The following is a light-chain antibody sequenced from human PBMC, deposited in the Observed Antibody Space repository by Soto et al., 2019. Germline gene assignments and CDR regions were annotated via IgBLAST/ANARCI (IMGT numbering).Light chain of an antibody. CDR1: SSDVGGYNY. CDR3: SSYGSTSTRYV. CDR2: EVS. Sequence: QSALTQPASVSGSPGQSITISCTGTSSDVGGYNYVSWYQQHPGKAPKLMIYEVSYRPSGVSNRFSGSKSGNTASLTISGLKAEDEADYFCSSYGSTSTRYVFGTGTKVTVL. V-gene: IGLV2-14*01. J-gene: IGLJ1*01.